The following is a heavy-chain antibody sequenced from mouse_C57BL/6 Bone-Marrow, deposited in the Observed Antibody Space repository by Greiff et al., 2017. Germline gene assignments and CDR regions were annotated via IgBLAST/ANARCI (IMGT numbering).Heavy chain of an antibody. CDR2: INPNNGGT. V-gene: IGHV1-26*01. Sequence: EVQLKQSGPELVKPGASVKISCKASGYTFTDYYMNWVKQSHGKSLEWIGDINPNNGGTSYNQKFKGKATLTVDKSSSTAYMELRSLTSEDSAVYYCARGEDYAMDYWGQGTSVTVSS. CDR1: GYTFTDYY. CDR3: ARGEDYAMDY. J-gene: IGHJ4*01.